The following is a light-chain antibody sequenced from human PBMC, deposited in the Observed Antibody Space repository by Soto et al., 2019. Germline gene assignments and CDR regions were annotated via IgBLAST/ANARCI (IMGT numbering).Light chain of an antibody. Sequence: DIQMTQSPSTLSASVGDRVTITCRASQRISSWLAWYQQKPGKAPKLLIYDASSLESGVPSRFSGSGSGTEFTITISSLQPDDFGSYFCQQYNSYSLYTFGQGTKLEIK. CDR2: DAS. J-gene: IGKJ2*01. CDR3: QQYNSYSLYT. V-gene: IGKV1-5*01. CDR1: QRISSW.